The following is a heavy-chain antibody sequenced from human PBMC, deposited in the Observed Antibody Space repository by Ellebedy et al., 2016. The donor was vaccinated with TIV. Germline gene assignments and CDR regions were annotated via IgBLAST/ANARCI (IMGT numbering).Heavy chain of an antibody. CDR1: GYSFTSYG. Sequence: ASVKVSCKASGYSFTSYGISWVRQAAGQGLEWMGWISGFNGNTNYAQKLQGRVTMTTDTSTSTAYMELRSLRSDDTAVYYCARDRSNVLTGAELDFWGQGTLVTVSS. J-gene: IGHJ4*02. CDR3: ARDRSNVLTGAELDF. CDR2: ISGFNGNT. D-gene: IGHD3-9*01. V-gene: IGHV1-18*04.